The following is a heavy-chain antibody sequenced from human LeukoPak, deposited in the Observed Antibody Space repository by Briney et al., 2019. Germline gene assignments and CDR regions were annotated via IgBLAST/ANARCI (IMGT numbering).Heavy chain of an antibody. J-gene: IGHJ3*01. CDR2: INTDGSST. Sequence: GESLKISCKGSGYSFTSYWIHWVRQAPGKGLVWVSRINTDGSSTNYADSVRGRFTVSRDNAKNTLYLQMNSLRVEDTAVYYCARVIGWDEPFDLWGHGTLVTVSS. V-gene: IGHV3-74*01. CDR1: GYSFTSYW. CDR3: ARVIGWDEPFDL. D-gene: IGHD1-26*01.